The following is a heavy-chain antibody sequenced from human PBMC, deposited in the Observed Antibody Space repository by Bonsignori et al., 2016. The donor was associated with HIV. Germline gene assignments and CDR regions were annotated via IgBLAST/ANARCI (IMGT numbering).Heavy chain of an antibody. D-gene: IGHD1-26*01. Sequence: WVRQAPGQGLEWMGWMNPNSGDTGYAQKFQVRLTMTRNTSISTAYMELSSLRSEDTAVYYCARGSVYSGSLDWGQGTLVTVSS. CDR2: MNPNSGDT. CDR3: ARGSVYSGSLD. V-gene: IGHV1-8*01. J-gene: IGHJ4*02.